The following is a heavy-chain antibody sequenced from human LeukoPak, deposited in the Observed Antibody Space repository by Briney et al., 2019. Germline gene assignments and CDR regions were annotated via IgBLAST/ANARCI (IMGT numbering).Heavy chain of an antibody. D-gene: IGHD6-25*01. V-gene: IGHV4-30-2*01. CDR2: IYHSGST. J-gene: IGHJ4*02. CDR3: AREAAVRARFDY. Sequence: SETLSLTCAVSGGSISSGGYSWSWIRQPPGKGLEWIGYIYHSGSTYYNPSLKSRVTISVDRSKNQFSLKLSSVTAADTAVYYCAREAAVRARFDYWGQGTLVTVSS. CDR1: GGSISSGGYS.